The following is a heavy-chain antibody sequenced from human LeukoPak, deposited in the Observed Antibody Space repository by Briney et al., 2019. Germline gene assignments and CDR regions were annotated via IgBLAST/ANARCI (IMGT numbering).Heavy chain of an antibody. D-gene: IGHD1-26*01. CDR2: IYYSGST. Sequence: PSETLSLTCTVSGGSISSYYWSWIRQPPGKGLEWIGYIYYSGSTNYNPSLKSRVTVSVDTSKNQFSLKLSSVTAADTAVYYCARNRGSYYGGIRYFDYWGQGTLVTVSS. J-gene: IGHJ4*02. CDR1: GGSISSYY. V-gene: IGHV4-59*01. CDR3: ARNRGSYYGGIRYFDY.